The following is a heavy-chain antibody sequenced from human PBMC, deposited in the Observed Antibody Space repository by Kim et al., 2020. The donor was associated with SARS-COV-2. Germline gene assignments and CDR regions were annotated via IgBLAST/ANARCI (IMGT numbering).Heavy chain of an antibody. CDR2: IKPDGSGK. V-gene: IGHV3-7*01. CDR3: ARGEVERTTFGY. J-gene: IGHJ4*02. Sequence: GGSLRLSCAASGFTFSNYWMSWVRQAPGKGLEWAASIKPDGSGKYYVDSVKGRFTISRDNDKNSLYLQMNSPRAEDTAVYYCARGEVERTTFGYWGQGTLVTVSS. D-gene: IGHD3-16*01. CDR1: GFTFSNYW.